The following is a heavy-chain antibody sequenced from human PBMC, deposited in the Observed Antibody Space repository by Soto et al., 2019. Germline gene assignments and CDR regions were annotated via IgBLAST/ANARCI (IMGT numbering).Heavy chain of an antibody. D-gene: IGHD1-20*01. CDR1: GGNIKNHY. CDR3: ARSRYKWYLDWFGP. J-gene: IGHJ5*02. V-gene: IGHV4-59*11. CDR2: IYYSGST. Sequence: SLPLPLTYTVSGGNIKNHYWSWIPKPHGKGLEWIGYIYYSGSTNYNPSLKSRVTISVDTSKNQFSLKLRSVTAADTAVYYCARSRYKWYLDWFGPWGQGTLVTVSS.